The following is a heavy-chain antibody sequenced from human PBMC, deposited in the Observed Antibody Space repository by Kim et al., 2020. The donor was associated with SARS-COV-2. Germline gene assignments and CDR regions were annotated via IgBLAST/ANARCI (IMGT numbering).Heavy chain of an antibody. CDR2: ISAYNGNT. V-gene: IGHV1-18*04. D-gene: IGHD3-10*01. CDR3: ARDRLMVRGVIKYYGMDV. CDR1: GYTFTSYG. Sequence: ASVKVSCKASGYTFTSYGISWVRQAPGQGLEWMGWISAYNGNTNYAQKLQGRVTMTTDTSTSTAYMELRSLRSDDTAVYYCARDRLMVRGVIKYYGMDVWGQGTTVTVSS. J-gene: IGHJ6*02.